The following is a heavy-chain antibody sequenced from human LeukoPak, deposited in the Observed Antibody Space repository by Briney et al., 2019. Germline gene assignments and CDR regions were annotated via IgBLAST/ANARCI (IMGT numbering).Heavy chain of an antibody. CDR3: ARAGIGIEVAGTIHNWFDP. J-gene: IGHJ5*02. V-gene: IGHV4-59*01. D-gene: IGHD6-19*01. CDR2: VYYSGST. CDR1: GGSISGYY. Sequence: SETLSLTCTVSGGSISGYYWSWLRQPPGKGLEWIGYVYYSGSTNYNPSLESRVTISVDTSKNQFSLKLSSVTAADTAVYYCARAGIGIEVAGTIHNWFDPWGQGTQVTVSS.